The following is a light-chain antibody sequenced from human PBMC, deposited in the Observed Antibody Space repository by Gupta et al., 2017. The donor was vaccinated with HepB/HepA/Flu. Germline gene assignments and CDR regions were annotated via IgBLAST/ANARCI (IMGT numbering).Light chain of an antibody. V-gene: IGKV1-39*01. CDR3: QHRGSTPHT. CDR2: AAS. J-gene: IGKJ3*01. CDR1: QSISSY. Sequence: DIQMTQSPSSLSASVGDRVTITCRASQSISSYLNWYQQKPGKAPKLLIYAASRVQSGVPSRFSGSGSGTDFTLTISSRQPEDFATYYCQHRGSTPHTFGHGTKVDIK.